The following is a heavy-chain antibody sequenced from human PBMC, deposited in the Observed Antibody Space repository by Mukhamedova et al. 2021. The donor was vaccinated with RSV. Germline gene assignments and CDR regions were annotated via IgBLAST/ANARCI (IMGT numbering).Heavy chain of an antibody. D-gene: IGHD6-19*01. CDR2: IKSDGRSI. Sequence: GLVWVARIKSDGRSITYADSVKGRFTISRDNAKNTLYLQMNSLRVEDTAVYYCARSGQWLVGGDYWGQGTLVTVSS. CDR3: ARSGQWLVGGDY. V-gene: IGHV3-74*03. J-gene: IGHJ4*02.